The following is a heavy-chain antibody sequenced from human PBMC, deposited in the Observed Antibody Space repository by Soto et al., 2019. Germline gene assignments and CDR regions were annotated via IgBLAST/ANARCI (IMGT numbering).Heavy chain of an antibody. CDR3: ARDEAKTQIITPFDS. CDR1: GYPFRTYD. Sequence: QVQLVQSGAGVKKPGASVKLSCTASGYPFRTYDIHWVRQAPGQGLEWMGWMNPNSGNTGYAPRFQGRVTMTRDTSSTKAFMEMSSLTSEDTAVYYCARDEAKTQIITPFDSWGQGTLVTVSS. J-gene: IGHJ4*02. D-gene: IGHD3-22*01. V-gene: IGHV1-8*01. CDR2: MNPNSGNT.